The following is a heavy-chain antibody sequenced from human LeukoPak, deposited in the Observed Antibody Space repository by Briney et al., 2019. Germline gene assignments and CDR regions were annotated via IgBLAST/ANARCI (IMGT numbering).Heavy chain of an antibody. CDR3: AKSSIAAPGAFDI. CDR1: GFTVSSNY. D-gene: IGHD6-6*01. CDR2: IYSGGST. Sequence: GGSLRLSCAASGFTVSSNYMSWVRQAPGKGLEWVSVIYSGGSTYYADSVKGRFIISRDNSKNTLYLQMNSLRAEDTAVYYCAKSSIAAPGAFDIWGQGTMVTVSS. J-gene: IGHJ3*02. V-gene: IGHV3-53*01.